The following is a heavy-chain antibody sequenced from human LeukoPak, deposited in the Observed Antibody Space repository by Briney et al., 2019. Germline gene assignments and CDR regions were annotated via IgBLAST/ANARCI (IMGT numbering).Heavy chain of an antibody. V-gene: IGHV4-39*01. Sequence: ASETLSLTCTVSGGSISSSGYYWGWIRQPPGKGLEWIGSLYLSGRTYLNPSLKSRVTISVDTSKNQFSLRLSSVTAADAAVYFCARHERENGDYYFDYWGQGTLVTVSS. J-gene: IGHJ4*02. CDR1: GGSISSSGYY. CDR3: ARHERENGDYYFDY. D-gene: IGHD4-17*01. CDR2: LYLSGRT.